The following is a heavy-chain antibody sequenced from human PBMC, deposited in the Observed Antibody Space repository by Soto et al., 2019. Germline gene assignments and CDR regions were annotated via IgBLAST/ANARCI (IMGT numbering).Heavy chain of an antibody. CDR2: IDWDDDK. Sequence: SGPTRVNPTQTLTLTCTFSGFSPSTSGMCVSWIRQPPGKALEWLALIDWDDDKYYSTSLKTRLTISKDTSKNQVVLTMTNMDPVDTATYYCARMRHGGQRRYNWFDPWGQGTLVTVSS. CDR3: ARMRHGGQRRYNWFDP. J-gene: IGHJ5*02. D-gene: IGHD4-17*01. CDR1: GFSPSTSGMC. V-gene: IGHV2-70*01.